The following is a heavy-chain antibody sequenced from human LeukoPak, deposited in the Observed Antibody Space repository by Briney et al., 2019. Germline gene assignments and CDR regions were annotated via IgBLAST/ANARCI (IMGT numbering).Heavy chain of an antibody. CDR3: ARGSVVRYWYFDL. CDR2: IYYSGGT. D-gene: IGHD2-2*01. CDR1: GGSISSGGYY. Sequence: SETLSLTCTVSGGSISSGGYYWSWIRQHPGKGLEWIGYIYYSGGTYYNPSLKSRVTISVDTSKNQFSLKLRSVTAADTAVYYCARGSVVRYWYFDLWGRGTLVTVSS. V-gene: IGHV4-31*03. J-gene: IGHJ2*01.